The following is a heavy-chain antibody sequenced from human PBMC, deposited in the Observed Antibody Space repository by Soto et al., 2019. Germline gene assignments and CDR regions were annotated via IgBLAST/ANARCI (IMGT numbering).Heavy chain of an antibody. CDR1: GYTFSNYG. Sequence: QVQLVQSGAEMKKPGASVKVSCKASGYTFSNYGVSWVRQAPGQGLEWVGWISHYNDATSHARNLQGRISMTTDTSTSTTYMELRDLRSDDTAVYYCARDSRGYASGSAGYFDLGGRGTLVTVSS. D-gene: IGHD3-10*01. CDR2: ISHYNDAT. V-gene: IGHV1-18*01. J-gene: IGHJ2*01. CDR3: ARDSRGYASGSAGYFDL.